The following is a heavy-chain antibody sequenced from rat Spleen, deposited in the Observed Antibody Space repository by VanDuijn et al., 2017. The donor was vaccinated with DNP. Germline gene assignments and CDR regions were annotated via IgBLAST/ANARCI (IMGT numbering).Heavy chain of an antibody. J-gene: IGHJ3*01. CDR2: IGSPAYAP. Sequence: EVQLVESGGGLVQPGRSLKLSCAASGFTFSAYYMAWVRQAPAKGLEWVAYIGSPAYAPYYGDSVKGRFTISRYNTKSTLYLQMNSLRSEDMATYYCVRWNSGHFDYWGQGTLVTVSS. V-gene: IGHV5-22*01. CDR3: VRWNSGHFDY. CDR1: GFTFSAYY. D-gene: IGHD4-3*01.